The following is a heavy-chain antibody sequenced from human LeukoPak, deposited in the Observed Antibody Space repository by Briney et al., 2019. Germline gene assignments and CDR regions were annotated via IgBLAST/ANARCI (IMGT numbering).Heavy chain of an antibody. J-gene: IGHJ4*02. CDR2: IEKEGSEI. CDR1: GFTFSNYW. V-gene: IGHV3-7*01. Sequence: QPGGSLRPSCAASGFTFSNYWMNWARQAPRKGREWVAIIEKEGSEILYVDSVKGRFTISRDNAKNSLYLQMNSLRAENTAVYYCAAGAGWLIDWWGQGTLVTVSS. D-gene: IGHD6-19*01. CDR3: AAGAGWLIDW.